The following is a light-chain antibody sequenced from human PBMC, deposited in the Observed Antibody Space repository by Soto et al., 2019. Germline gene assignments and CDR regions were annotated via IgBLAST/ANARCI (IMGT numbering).Light chain of an antibody. Sequence: EIVMTQSPATLSVSPGERVTLSCKASRSVSVNLAWYQQKPGQAPRLLIYRTSTRATDVPDRFSGTGSGTDFTLTISGVQSEDFAVYFCQQDNNLPPYTCGPGTKLEIK. V-gene: IGKV3-15*01. J-gene: IGKJ2*01. CDR3: QQDNNLPPYT. CDR1: RSVSVN. CDR2: RTS.